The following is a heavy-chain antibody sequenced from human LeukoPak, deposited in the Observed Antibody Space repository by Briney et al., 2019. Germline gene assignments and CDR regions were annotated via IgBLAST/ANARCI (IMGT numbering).Heavy chain of an antibody. Sequence: PGRSLRLSCAASGFTFSSYGMHWVRQAPGKGLEWVAVISYDGSNKYYADSVKGRFTISRDNAKNSLYLQMNSLRAEDTAVYYCARGFGEPPGDFDYWGQGTLVTVSS. D-gene: IGHD3-10*01. CDR2: ISYDGSNK. CDR3: ARGFGEPPGDFDY. CDR1: GFTFSSYG. J-gene: IGHJ4*02. V-gene: IGHV3-30*03.